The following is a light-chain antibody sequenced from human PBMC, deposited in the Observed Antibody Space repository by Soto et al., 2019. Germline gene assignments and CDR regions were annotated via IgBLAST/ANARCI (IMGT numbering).Light chain of an antibody. Sequence: EIVWTQSPGTVSLSPGERATLSCRASQSVSSRNLAWYRQKPGKAPSLLIFGASNRATGIPDRFSGSGSATDFTLTISRLEPEDCAVYYCLRYGDSPPAYTFGQGTKLEIK. J-gene: IGKJ2*01. V-gene: IGKV3-20*01. CDR3: LRYGDSPPAYT. CDR1: QSVSSRN. CDR2: GAS.